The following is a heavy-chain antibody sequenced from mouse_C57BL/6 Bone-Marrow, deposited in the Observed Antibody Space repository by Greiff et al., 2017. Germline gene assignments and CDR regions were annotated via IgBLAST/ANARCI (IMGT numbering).Heavy chain of an antibody. V-gene: IGHV5-6*01. D-gene: IGHD2-5*01. Sequence: DVQLQESGGDLVKPGGSLKLSCAASGFTFSSYGMSWVRQTPDKRLEWVATISSGGSYNYYPDSVTGRFTISRDNAKTTLYLQMSSLKSEDTAMYYCARRDYSNYEGAMDYWGQGTSVTVSS. CDR1: GFTFSSYG. CDR3: ARRDYSNYEGAMDY. CDR2: ISSGGSYN. J-gene: IGHJ4*01.